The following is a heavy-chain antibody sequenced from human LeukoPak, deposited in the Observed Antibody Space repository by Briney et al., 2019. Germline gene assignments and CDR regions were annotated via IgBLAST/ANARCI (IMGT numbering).Heavy chain of an antibody. CDR1: GFTFSSYA. Sequence: GGSLRLSCAASGFTFSSYAMSWVRQAPGKGLEWVSAISGSGGSTYYADSVKGRFTISRDNSKSTLFLQMNSPRAEDTAVYYCAKDPRVGSRVATPCHWGQGTLVTVSS. CDR2: ISGSGGST. CDR3: AKDPRVGSRVATPCH. J-gene: IGHJ4*02. D-gene: IGHD5-24*01. V-gene: IGHV3-23*01.